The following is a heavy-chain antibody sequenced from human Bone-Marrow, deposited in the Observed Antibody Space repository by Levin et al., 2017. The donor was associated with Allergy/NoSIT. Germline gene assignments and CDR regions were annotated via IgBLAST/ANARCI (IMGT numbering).Heavy chain of an antibody. CDR1: GYTFVNHG. Sequence: ASVKVSCKASGYTFVNHGISWARQAPGQGLEWMAWSNIYGGNTLYAQKFQDRVTVTTDTSTTTAYMELRSLKKDDTAVYYCSRGFLGAGTYYNFDSWGQGTLVTVSS. CDR2: SNIYGGNT. CDR3: SRGFLGAGTYYNFDS. J-gene: IGHJ4*02. V-gene: IGHV1-18*01. D-gene: IGHD3-10*01.